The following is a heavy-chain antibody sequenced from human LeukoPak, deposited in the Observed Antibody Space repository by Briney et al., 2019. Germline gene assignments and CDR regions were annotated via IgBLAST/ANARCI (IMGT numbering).Heavy chain of an antibody. CDR3: ARDRRISPYYCGSGSIDY. CDR2: INPSGGST. J-gene: IGHJ4*02. Sequence: GASVKVSCKASGYTFTSYYMHWVRQAPGQGLEWMGIINPSGGSTSYAQKFQGRVTMTRDTSTSTAYMELRSLRSDDTAVYYCARDRRISPYYCGSGSIDYWGQGTLVTVSS. D-gene: IGHD3-10*01. CDR1: GYTFTSYY. V-gene: IGHV1-46*01.